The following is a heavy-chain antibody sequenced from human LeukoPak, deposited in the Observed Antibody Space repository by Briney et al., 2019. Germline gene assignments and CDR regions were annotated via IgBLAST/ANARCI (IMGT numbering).Heavy chain of an antibody. CDR3: ARRDYYDSSGPT. Sequence: KPSETLSLTCTVSGGSISSSSYYWGWISQPPGKGLEWIGSIYYSGSTYYNPSLKSRVTISVDTSKNQFSLKLSSVTAADTAVYYCARRDYYDSSGPTWGQGTLVTVSS. V-gene: IGHV4-39*01. D-gene: IGHD3-22*01. CDR2: IYYSGST. J-gene: IGHJ5*02. CDR1: GGSISSSSYY.